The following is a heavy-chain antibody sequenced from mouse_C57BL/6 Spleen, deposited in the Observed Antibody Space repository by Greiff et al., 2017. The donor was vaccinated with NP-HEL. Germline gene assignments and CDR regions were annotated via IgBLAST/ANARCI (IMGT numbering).Heavy chain of an antibody. CDR3: ARLGRGAMDY. Sequence: QVQLQQSGPELVKPGASVKISCKASGYSFTSYYIHWVKQRPGQGLELIGWIYPGSGNTKYNEKFKGKATPTADTSSSTAYMQLSSLTSEDSAVYYCARLGRGAMDYWGQGTSVTVSS. J-gene: IGHJ4*01. D-gene: IGHD4-1*01. CDR2: IYPGSGNT. V-gene: IGHV1-66*01. CDR1: GYSFTSYY.